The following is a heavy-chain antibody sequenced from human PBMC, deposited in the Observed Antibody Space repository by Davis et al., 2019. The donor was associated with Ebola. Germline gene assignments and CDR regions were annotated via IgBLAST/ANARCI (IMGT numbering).Heavy chain of an antibody. J-gene: IGHJ6*02. CDR2: INPHSGGT. V-gene: IGHV1-2*06. D-gene: IGHD3-22*01. CDR3: ARGGITMVVVPLDYNFYAMDV. CDR1: GYTFTGYY. Sequence: ASVTVSCKASGYTFTGYYIHWVRQAPGQGLEWMGRINPHSGGTNYAQNFQGRVTMSRDTSISTAYMELSRLRSDDTAVYYCARGGITMVVVPLDYNFYAMDVWGQGTTVTVSS.